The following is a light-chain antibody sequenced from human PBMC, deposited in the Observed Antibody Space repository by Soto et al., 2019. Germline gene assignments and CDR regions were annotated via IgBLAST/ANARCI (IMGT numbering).Light chain of an antibody. CDR2: AAS. J-gene: IGKJ2*01. V-gene: IGKV3-20*01. Sequence: VLTQSPGTLSVSPGERATLSCRASQRVDGTYVAWYQQMPGRAPRLLIYAASTWTTGIPDRVSGSGSATDFTLTISILEPEDSAVYYCQQYVSSPYTFGQGTKLEIK. CDR1: QRVDGTY. CDR3: QQYVSSPYT.